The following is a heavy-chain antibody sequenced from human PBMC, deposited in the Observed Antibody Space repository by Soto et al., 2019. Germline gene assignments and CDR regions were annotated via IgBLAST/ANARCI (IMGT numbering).Heavy chain of an antibody. J-gene: IGHJ2*01. D-gene: IGHD2-21*01. Sequence: QVQLQESGPGLVKPSQTLSLTCTVSGVSVRSGGYYWTWIRQHPGKGLEWIGYISFSGTSDYFPSLNSRVSISLDRSNNQVSLNLTSVTAADTAIYYCARASYCGGDCYWYFDVWGRGTLVTVTS. CDR2: ISFSGTS. V-gene: IGHV4-31*03. CDR1: GVSVRSGGYY. CDR3: ARASYCGGDCYWYFDV.